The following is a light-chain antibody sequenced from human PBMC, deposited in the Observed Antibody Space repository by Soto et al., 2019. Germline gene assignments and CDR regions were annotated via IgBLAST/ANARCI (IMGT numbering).Light chain of an antibody. J-gene: IGKJ2*01. Sequence: DIQMTQSPSSMSATVGDRVTITCRASQGISSYLAWFQQKPGKAPNLLISAASTLQSGVPSRFSGSGSETEFTLTITSLQPEDSATYYCQQRNSYPRTFGQGTKVDIK. V-gene: IGKV1-9*01. CDR3: QQRNSYPRT. CDR2: AAS. CDR1: QGISSY.